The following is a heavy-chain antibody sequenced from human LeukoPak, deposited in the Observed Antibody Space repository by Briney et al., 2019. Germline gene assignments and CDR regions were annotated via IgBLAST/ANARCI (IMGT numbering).Heavy chain of an antibody. CDR2: IKQDGSEK. CDR1: GFTFSSYW. Sequence: AGGSLRLSCAASGFTFSSYWMSWVRQAPGKGLEWVANIKQDGSEKYYVDSVKGRFTISRDNAKNSLYLQMNSLRAEDTAVFYCARGPHYGDPILGGAFDIWGQGTMVTVSS. V-gene: IGHV3-7*01. CDR3: ARGPHYGDPILGGAFDI. J-gene: IGHJ3*02. D-gene: IGHD4-17*01.